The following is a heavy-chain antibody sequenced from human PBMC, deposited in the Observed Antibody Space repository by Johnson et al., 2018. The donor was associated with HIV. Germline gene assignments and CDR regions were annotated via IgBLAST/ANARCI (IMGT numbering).Heavy chain of an antibody. CDR1: GFTFSTYW. J-gene: IGHJ3*02. CDR2: INQDGSEK. CDR3: VRDLGLWFGEQKSLGAFDI. D-gene: IGHD3-10*01. V-gene: IGHV3-7*01. Sequence: VQLVESGGDLVQPGGSLRLSCVASGFTFSTYWMSWVRQAPGKGLEWVANINQDGSEKSYVDSVKGRFTISRDNAKNSLYLQISSLRAEDTAVYFCVRDLGLWFGEQKSLGAFDIWGQGTMVTVSS.